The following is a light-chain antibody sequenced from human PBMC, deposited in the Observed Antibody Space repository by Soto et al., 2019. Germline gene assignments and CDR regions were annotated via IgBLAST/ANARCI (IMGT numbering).Light chain of an antibody. J-gene: IGKJ1*01. CDR1: QRISSAN. Sequence: DIVMTHTPLSLPVTPGEPASISGRSRQRISSANVAWYQQKPGQAPTLRIYCGSSRATGIPARVSVSGSCAVSTLIINRLEPDKCAGSYCHEYGNAPRRFSQGSLV. CDR2: CGS. CDR3: HEYGNAPRR. V-gene: IGKV3-20*01.